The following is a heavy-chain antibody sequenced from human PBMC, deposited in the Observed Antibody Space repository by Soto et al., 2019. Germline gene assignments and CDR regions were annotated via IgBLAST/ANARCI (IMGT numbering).Heavy chain of an antibody. CDR3: TRGRGTSGWYADY. V-gene: IGHV3-49*04. D-gene: IGHD6-13*01. CDR1: GFVFGDYA. J-gene: IGHJ4*02. CDR2: VRSETYGGST. Sequence: GGSLRLSWSASGFVFGDYAVTWVRQAPGKGLEWVGVVRSETYGGSTEYAASVKGRFRISRDDSESIAYLQMTNLKTEDTAVYYCTRGRGTSGWYADYWGKGIRVTVSS.